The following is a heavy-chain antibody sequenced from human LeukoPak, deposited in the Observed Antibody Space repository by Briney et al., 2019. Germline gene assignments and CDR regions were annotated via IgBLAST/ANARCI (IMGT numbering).Heavy chain of an antibody. CDR3: AKRSRDSSGYFDY. D-gene: IGHD3-22*01. CDR1: GFTFSSYA. J-gene: IGHJ4*02. Sequence: GGSLRLSCAASGFTFSSYAMSWVRQAPGKGPEWVSAITGSGDYTNFADSVKGRLTISRDNSKNTLYLQMNSLRAEDTAVYYCAKRSRDSSGYFDYWGQGSLVTVSS. CDR2: ITGSGDYT. V-gene: IGHV3-23*01.